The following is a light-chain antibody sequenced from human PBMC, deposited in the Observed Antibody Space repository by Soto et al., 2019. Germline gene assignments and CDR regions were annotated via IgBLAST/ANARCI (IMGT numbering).Light chain of an antibody. CDR1: QGISSW. V-gene: IGKV1-12*01. CDR3: QQANTFPIFT. J-gene: IGKJ3*01. CDR2: AAS. Sequence: DIQMTQSPSSVSASVGDRVTISCRASQGISSWLAWYQQKPGQAPELLIYAASILQSGVPSRFSGSGSGTDFTLTISSLQPEDFATSFCQQANTFPIFTFGPGTKVDIK.